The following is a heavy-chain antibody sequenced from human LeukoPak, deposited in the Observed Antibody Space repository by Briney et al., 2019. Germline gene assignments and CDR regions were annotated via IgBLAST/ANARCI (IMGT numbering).Heavy chain of an antibody. V-gene: IGHV5-51*01. J-gene: IGHJ4*02. CDR2: IYPGDSDT. D-gene: IGHD3-3*01. CDR3: ARVRAYDFWSGYSYRDFDY. CDR1: GYSFTSYW. Sequence: GESLKISCKGSGYSFTSYWIGWVRQMPGKGLEWMGIIYPGDSDTRYSPSFQGQVTISADKSISTDYLQWSSLKASDTAMYYCARVRAYDFWSGYSYRDFDYWGQGTLVTVSS.